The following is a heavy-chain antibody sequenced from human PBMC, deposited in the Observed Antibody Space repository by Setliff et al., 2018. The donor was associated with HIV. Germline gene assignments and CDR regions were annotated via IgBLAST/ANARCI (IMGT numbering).Heavy chain of an antibody. D-gene: IGHD3-10*01. CDR2: IIPLFDTS. Sequence: SVKVSCKASGGTFSTYGLSWVRQAPGQGLEWMGGIIPLFDTSNYAQKFQGRVTITADESTSTAYMELSSLTSDDTAVYYCARGPYYFGSGSYYLNFDYWGQGTLVTVSS. CDR3: ARGPYYFGSGSYYLNFDY. J-gene: IGHJ4*02. CDR1: GGTFSTYG. V-gene: IGHV1-69*13.